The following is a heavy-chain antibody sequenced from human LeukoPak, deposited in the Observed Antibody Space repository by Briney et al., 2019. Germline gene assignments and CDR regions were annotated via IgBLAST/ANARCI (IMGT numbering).Heavy chain of an antibody. CDR1: GYTFTSYG. Sequence: ASVKVSCKASGYTFTSYGISWVRQAPGQGLEWMGWISAYNGNTNYAQKLQGRVTMTTDTSTSTAYMELRSLRSDDTAVYYCCSLDYYGSGNYYPLPRNWGQGTLVTVSS. CDR2: ISAYNGNT. CDR3: CSLDYYGSGNYYPLPRN. J-gene: IGHJ4*02. V-gene: IGHV1-18*01. D-gene: IGHD3-10*01.